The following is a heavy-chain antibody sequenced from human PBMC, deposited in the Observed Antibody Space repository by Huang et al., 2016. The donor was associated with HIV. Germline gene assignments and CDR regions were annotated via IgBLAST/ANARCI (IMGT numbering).Heavy chain of an antibody. Sequence: QVQLVQSGAEVQKPGASVKVSCKASGYIFNDYPISGGRQAPGQGLEWMGWINPYKGNKRYVQKFQGRVTRTTDTSTSTADMELRSLRSDDTALYYCARLWSRDGYNWDYWGQGTLVTVPS. D-gene: IGHD5-12*01. J-gene: IGHJ4*02. CDR2: INPYKGNK. V-gene: IGHV1-18*01. CDR1: GYIFNDYP. CDR3: ARLWSRDGYNWDY.